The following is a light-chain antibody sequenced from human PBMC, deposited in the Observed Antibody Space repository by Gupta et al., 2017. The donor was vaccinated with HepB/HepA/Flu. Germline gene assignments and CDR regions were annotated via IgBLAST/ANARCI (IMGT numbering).Light chain of an antibody. J-gene: IGLJ2*01. CDR1: NIGSRS. CDR3: QVWDSSNDHPVI. Sequence: SYVLTQPPSVSVAPGTSASITCGGNNIGSRSVHWYQQKPGQAPVVVVYDDSDRPSGIPERFCGSNSGNTATLTISRVEAGDEADYYCQVWDSSNDHPVIFGGGTKLTVL. CDR2: DDS. V-gene: IGLV3-21*03.